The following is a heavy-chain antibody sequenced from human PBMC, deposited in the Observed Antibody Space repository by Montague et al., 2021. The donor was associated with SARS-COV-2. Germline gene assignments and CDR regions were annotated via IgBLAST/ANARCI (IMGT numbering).Heavy chain of an antibody. J-gene: IGHJ6*02. CDR2: ISSSSIYI. CDR3: ARDLGAANWGVYYGMDV. Sequence: SLRLSCAASGFTFSSYSMNWVRQAPGKGLEWVSSISSSSIYIYYADSVKGRFTISRDNAKNSLHLQMNSLRAEDTAVYYCARDLGAANWGVYYGMDVWGQGTTVTVSS. V-gene: IGHV3-21*01. D-gene: IGHD1-26*01. CDR1: GFTFSSYS.